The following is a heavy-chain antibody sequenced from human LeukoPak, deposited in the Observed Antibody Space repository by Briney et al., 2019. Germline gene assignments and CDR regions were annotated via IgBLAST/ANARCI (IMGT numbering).Heavy chain of an antibody. CDR1: GFTFSSYA. Sequence: PGGSLRLSCAASGFTFSSYAMIWVRQAPGKGLEGVSAISGSGGSTYYADSVKGRFTISRDNSKNTLYLQMNSLRAEDTAVYYCAKGSFGDPRDYYYYYYMDVWGKGTTVTVSS. V-gene: IGHV3-23*01. CDR3: AKGSFGDPRDYYYYYYMDV. CDR2: ISGSGGST. D-gene: IGHD4-17*01. J-gene: IGHJ6*03.